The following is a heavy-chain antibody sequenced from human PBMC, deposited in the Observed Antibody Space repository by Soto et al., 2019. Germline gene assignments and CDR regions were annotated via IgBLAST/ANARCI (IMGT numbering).Heavy chain of an antibody. Sequence: KQSQTLSLTCAISGDSVSSNSAAWNWIRQSPSRGLEWLGRTYYRSKWYNDYAVSVKSRITINPDTSKNQFSLQLNSVTPEDTAVYYCARDKSTTPEYSSGWYAFDIWGQGTMVTVSS. CDR3: ARDKSTTPEYSSGWYAFDI. D-gene: IGHD6-19*01. CDR1: GDSVSSNSAA. CDR2: TYYRSKWYN. J-gene: IGHJ3*02. V-gene: IGHV6-1*01.